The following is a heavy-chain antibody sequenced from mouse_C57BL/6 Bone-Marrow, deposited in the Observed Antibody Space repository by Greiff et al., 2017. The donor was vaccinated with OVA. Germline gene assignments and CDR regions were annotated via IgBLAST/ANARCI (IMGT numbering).Heavy chain of an antibody. CDR3: ARSDTTVVATDY. J-gene: IGHJ2*01. CDR2: IDPEDGET. D-gene: IGHD1-1*01. CDR1: GFNIKDYY. V-gene: IGHV14-2*01. Sequence: VQLQQSGAELVKPGASVKLSCTASGFNIKDYYMPWVKQRTEQGLAWIGRIDPEDGETKYAPKFQGKATITADPSSNTAYLQLSSLTSEDTAVYYCARSDTTVVATDYWGQGTTLTVSS.